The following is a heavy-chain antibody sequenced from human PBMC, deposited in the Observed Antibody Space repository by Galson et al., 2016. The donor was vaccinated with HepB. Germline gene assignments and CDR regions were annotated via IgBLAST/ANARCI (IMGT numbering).Heavy chain of an antibody. D-gene: IGHD5-18*01. CDR3: AHQSRGYNYGYVR. J-gene: IGHJ4*02. V-gene: IGHV2-5*01. CDR2: VYWNDDK. CDR1: GLSLRTSGAG. Sequence: PALVTPTQTLTLTCTFSGLSLRTSGAGVAWIRQPPGKALEWLALVYWNDDKRSSPTLKSRLTITKDTSRNLVVLRMTNMEPVDTATYYCAHQSRGYNYGYVRWGQGTLVTVSS.